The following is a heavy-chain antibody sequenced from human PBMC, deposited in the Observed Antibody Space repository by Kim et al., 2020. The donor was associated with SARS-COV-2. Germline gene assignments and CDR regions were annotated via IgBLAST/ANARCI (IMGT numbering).Heavy chain of an antibody. Sequence: RQSLQSPVTISREQSNTTAYLQWSGLTASDTAMYYCARSAGPYDYYFDYWGQGTLVTVSS. J-gene: IGHJ4*02. CDR3: ARSAGPYDYYFDY. D-gene: IGHD3-16*01. V-gene: IGHV5-51*01.